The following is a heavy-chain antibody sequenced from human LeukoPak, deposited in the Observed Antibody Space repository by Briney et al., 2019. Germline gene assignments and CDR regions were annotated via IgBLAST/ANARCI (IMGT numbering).Heavy chain of an antibody. D-gene: IGHD3-22*01. Sequence: PSETLSLTCTVSGGSISSSSYYWGWIRQPPGKGLEWIGSIYYSGSTYYNPSLKSRVTISVDTSKNQFSLKLSSVTAADTAVYYCARDQGYYYDSSGYYDYWGQGTLVTVSS. CDR3: ARDQGYYYDSSGYYDY. J-gene: IGHJ4*02. CDR1: GGSISSSSYY. V-gene: IGHV4-39*07. CDR2: IYYSGST.